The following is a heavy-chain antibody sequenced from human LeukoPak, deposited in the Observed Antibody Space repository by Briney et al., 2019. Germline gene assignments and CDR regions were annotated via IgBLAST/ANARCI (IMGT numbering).Heavy chain of an antibody. CDR3: ANSIDFDYGDYYFDY. CDR1: GGSFSGYY. D-gene: IGHD4-17*01. Sequence: PSETLSLTCAVYGGSFSGYYWSWIRQPPGKGLEWIGEISHSGSTNYNPSLKSRVTISLDTSKNQFSLKLSSVTAADTAVYYCANSIDFDYGDYYFDYWGQGALVTISS. CDR2: ISHSGST. V-gene: IGHV4-34*01. J-gene: IGHJ4*02.